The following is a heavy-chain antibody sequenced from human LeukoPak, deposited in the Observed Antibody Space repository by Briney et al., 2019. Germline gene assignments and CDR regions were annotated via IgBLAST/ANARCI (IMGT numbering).Heavy chain of an antibody. D-gene: IGHD2-15*01. CDR3: ARVWYCSGGSCANDGMDV. CDR1: GGSISSGDYY. CDR2: IYYSGST. Sequence: PSETLSLTCTVSGGSISSGDYYWSWIRQPPGKGLEWIGYIYYSGSTYYNPSLKSRVTISVDTSKNQFSLKLSSVTAADTAVYYCARVWYCSGGSCANDGMDVWGQGTTVTVSS. J-gene: IGHJ6*02. V-gene: IGHV4-30-4*01.